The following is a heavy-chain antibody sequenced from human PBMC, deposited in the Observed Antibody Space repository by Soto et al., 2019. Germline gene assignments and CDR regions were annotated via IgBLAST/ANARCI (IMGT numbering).Heavy chain of an antibody. CDR2: IKSKTDGGTT. CDR3: TTDGSPFMTTVTTVPDYYYGMDV. Sequence: EVQLVESGGGLVKPGGSLRLSCAASGFTFSNAWMNWVRQAPGKGLEWVGRIKSKTDGGTTDYAAPVKGRFTISRDDSKNTLYLQMNSLKTEDTAVYYCTTDGSPFMTTVTTVPDYYYGMDVWGQGTTVTVSS. D-gene: IGHD4-4*01. CDR1: GFTFSNAW. J-gene: IGHJ6*02. V-gene: IGHV3-15*07.